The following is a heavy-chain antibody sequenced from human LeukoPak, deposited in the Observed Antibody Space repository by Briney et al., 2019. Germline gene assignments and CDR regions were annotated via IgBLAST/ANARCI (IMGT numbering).Heavy chain of an antibody. Sequence: GESLKTSCKGSGYSFNSHWIGWVRQRPGQGLEWMGINYTGGSDTRYSPSFQGQVTISAVKSISTAYMQWSSLKASDTGMYYCARGRSGYCSGGSCRNWFDPWGQGTLVIVSS. D-gene: IGHD2-15*01. J-gene: IGHJ5*02. CDR1: GYSFNSHW. CDR3: ARGRSGYCSGGSCRNWFDP. CDR2: NYTGGSDT. V-gene: IGHV5-51*01.